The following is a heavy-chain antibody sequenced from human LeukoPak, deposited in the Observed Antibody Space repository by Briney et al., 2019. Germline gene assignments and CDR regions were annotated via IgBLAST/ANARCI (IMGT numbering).Heavy chain of an antibody. CDR3: ARDSEWQPIDY. D-gene: IGHD3-3*01. CDR1: GGSISSGSYY. Sequence: TLSLTCTVSGGSISSGSYYCSWIRQPAGKGLEWIGRIYTSGSTNYNPSLKSRVTISVDTSKNQFSLKLSSVTAADTAVYYCARDSEWQPIDYWGQGTLVTVSS. CDR2: IYTSGST. V-gene: IGHV4-61*02. J-gene: IGHJ4*02.